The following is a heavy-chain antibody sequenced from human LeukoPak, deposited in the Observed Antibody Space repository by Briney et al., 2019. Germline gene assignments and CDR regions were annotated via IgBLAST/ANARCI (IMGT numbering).Heavy chain of an antibody. J-gene: IGHJ4*02. CDR2: IYHSGST. V-gene: IGHV4-38-2*01. CDR1: GYSISSGYY. D-gene: IGHD6-13*01. CDR3: ARCERAAQPPFDY. Sequence: SETLSLTCAVSGYSISSGYYWGWIRPPPGKGLGWIGSIYHSGSTYYNPSLKSRVTISVDTSKNQFSLKLSSVTAADTAVYYCARCERAAQPPFDYWGQGTLVTVSS.